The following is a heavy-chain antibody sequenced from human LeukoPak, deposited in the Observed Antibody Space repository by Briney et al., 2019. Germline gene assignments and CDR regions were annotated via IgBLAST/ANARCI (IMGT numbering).Heavy chain of an antibody. V-gene: IGHV3-23*01. D-gene: IGHD3-22*01. CDR2: ISGTGGST. CDR3: VKDPVDSSGYPAYFDY. J-gene: IGHJ4*02. CDR1: GFTYSSYA. Sequence: GGSLRLSCAASGFTYSSYAMSCVPQAPGKTLEWVSAISGTGGSTYYADSVKGRFTISRDNSKNTLSLQMNRLRAEDTAVYSCVKDPVDSSGYPAYFDYWGQGTLVTVSS.